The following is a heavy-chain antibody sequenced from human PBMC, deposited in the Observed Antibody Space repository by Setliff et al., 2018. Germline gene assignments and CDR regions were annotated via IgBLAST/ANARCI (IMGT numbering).Heavy chain of an antibody. V-gene: IGHV3-74*01. Sequence: PGGSLRLSCAASGFTFSNYWIHWVRQVPGRGLVLVSRINSDGSTTNYADSVKGRFTTSRENAKNTLYLQLSNLRAEDTAVYYCARGGDGYNNGMDVWGQGTMVTVSS. CDR1: GFTFSNYW. J-gene: IGHJ6*02. CDR2: INSDGSTT. D-gene: IGHD5-12*01. CDR3: ARGGDGYNNGMDV.